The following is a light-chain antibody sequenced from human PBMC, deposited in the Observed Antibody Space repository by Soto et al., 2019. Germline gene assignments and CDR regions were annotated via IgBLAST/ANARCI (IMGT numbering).Light chain of an antibody. Sequence: EIVLTQSPATLSLSPGERATLSCRASQSVRNDLVWYHQKPGQAPRVLIYSASNRATGIQARFSGSGSGTDFTLTISSLEPEDFAVYYVQQRTNWPPTFGGGTNVEMK. CDR2: SAS. V-gene: IGKV3-11*01. J-gene: IGKJ4*01. CDR1: QSVRND. CDR3: QQRTNWPPT.